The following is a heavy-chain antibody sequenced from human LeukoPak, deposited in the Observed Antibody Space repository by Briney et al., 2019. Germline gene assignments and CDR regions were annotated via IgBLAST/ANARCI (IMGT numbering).Heavy chain of an antibody. D-gene: IGHD6-19*01. CDR2: IYYSGST. CDR1: GGSISSYY. CDR3: ARLNVAIAVADPYYYMDV. J-gene: IGHJ6*03. V-gene: IGHV4-59*08. Sequence: NPSETLSLTCTVSGGSISSYYWSWIRQPPGKGLEWIGYIYYSGSTNYNPSLKSRVTISVDTSKNQFSLKLSSVTAADTAVYYCARLNVAIAVADPYYYMDVWGKGTTVTVS.